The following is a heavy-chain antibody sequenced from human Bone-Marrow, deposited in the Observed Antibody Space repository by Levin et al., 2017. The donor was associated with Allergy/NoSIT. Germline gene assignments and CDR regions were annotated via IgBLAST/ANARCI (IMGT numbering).Heavy chain of an antibody. CDR3: ATTTNVWYPNTFEI. D-gene: IGHD1-14*01. CDR1: GGSISENF. J-gene: IGHJ3*02. V-gene: IGHV4-59*01. CDR2: IYFTGTT. Sequence: SETLSLTCTVSGGSISENFWSWIRQTPGKGLEWIGYIYFTGTTTYNPSLKSRVTISVDTSKNHFSLKLNSVTAADTAVYYCATTTNVWYPNTFEIWGQGKMVTVSS.